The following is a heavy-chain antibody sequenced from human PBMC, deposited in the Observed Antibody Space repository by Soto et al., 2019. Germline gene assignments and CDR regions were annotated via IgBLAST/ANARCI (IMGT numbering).Heavy chain of an antibody. V-gene: IGHV3-33*01. D-gene: IGHD2-21*02. Sequence: VQLVESGGGVVQPGRSLRLSCAASGFTFSDFGMHWVRQAPGRGLEWVALAWYDGSRNYYADSVKGRLTVSRDNSKNTLYLQMDSLRDEDTAVYYCARKSCSCDCNKLDYWGQGTLVTVSS. CDR2: AWYDGSRN. CDR3: ARKSCSCDCNKLDY. CDR1: GFTFSDFG. J-gene: IGHJ4*02.